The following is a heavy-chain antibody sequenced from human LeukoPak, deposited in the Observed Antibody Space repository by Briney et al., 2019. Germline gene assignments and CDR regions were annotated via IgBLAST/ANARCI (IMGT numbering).Heavy chain of an antibody. V-gene: IGHV3-23*01. CDR2: ISDTGGSI. D-gene: IGHD1-26*01. CDR1: GFTFSDHG. CDR3: AKNSGTYFY. J-gene: IGHJ4*02. Sequence: GGSLRLSCAASGFTFSDHGMTWVRQAAGKGLEWVSTISDTGGSIYYADSVKGRFTISRDNSENTVYLQMDSLRTDDTALYYCAKNSGTYFYWGQGTRVTVSS.